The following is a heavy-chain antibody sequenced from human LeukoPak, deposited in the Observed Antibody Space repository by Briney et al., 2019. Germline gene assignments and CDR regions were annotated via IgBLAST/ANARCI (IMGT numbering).Heavy chain of an antibody. CDR3: ASLLTGYYSIDY. V-gene: IGHV4-59*01. CDR1: GGSFSSYF. Sequence: SGTLSLTCTVSGGSFSSYFWSWIRQPPGKGLEWIGYIYYSGTTNYNPSLKSRVTISGDTSKRQFSLKLSAVTAEDTAVYYWASLLTGYYSIDYWGQGTLVTVSS. J-gene: IGHJ4*02. D-gene: IGHD3-9*01. CDR2: IYYSGTT.